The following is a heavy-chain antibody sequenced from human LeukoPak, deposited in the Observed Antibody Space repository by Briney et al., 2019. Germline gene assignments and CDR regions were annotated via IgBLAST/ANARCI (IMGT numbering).Heavy chain of an antibody. CDR2: IYSDGST. J-gene: IGHJ6*02. D-gene: IGHD6-25*01. Sequence: GGSLRLSCAASGFTVSSNYMSWVRQAPGKGLEWVSVIYSDGSTYYADSVKGRYSISRDNSKNMLYLQMNSLRADDTAVYYFAKSRGYGGTGGMDGWGQGTTVTVSS. CDR1: GFTVSSNY. CDR3: AKSRGYGGTGGMDG. V-gene: IGHV3-53*01.